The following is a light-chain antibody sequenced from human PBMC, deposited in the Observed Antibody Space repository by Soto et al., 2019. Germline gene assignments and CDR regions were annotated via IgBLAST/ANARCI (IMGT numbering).Light chain of an antibody. CDR1: SSDIGGYNY. V-gene: IGLV2-14*03. CDR3: ASYASSNTVL. CDR2: DVT. Sequence: QSALTQPASVSGSPGQWITISCTGTSSDIGGYNYVSWYQQHPGKAPKLMIYDVTYRPSGVSNRFSASKSGNTASLTISGLQAEDEADYYCASYASSNTVLFGGGTKLTVL. J-gene: IGLJ2*01.